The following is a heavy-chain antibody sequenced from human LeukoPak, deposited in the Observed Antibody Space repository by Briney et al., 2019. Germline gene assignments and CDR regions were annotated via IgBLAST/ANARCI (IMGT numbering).Heavy chain of an antibody. J-gene: IGHJ4*02. CDR1: GGSLSSSNW. V-gene: IGHV4-4*02. CDR2: IYHSGST. Sequence: PSETLSLTSAVSGGSLSSSNWWSGVRQPPGKGLEWTGEIYHSGSTNYNPSLKSRVTISVDKSKNQFSLKLSSVTAAETAVYYCARAGYGAARLFDYWGQGTLVTVSS. CDR3: ARAGYGAARLFDY. D-gene: IGHD2-15*01.